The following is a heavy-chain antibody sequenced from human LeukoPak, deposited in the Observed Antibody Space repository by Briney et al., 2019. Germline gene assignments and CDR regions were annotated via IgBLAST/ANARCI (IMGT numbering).Heavy chain of an antibody. J-gene: IGHJ6*02. CDR2: INPNSGGT. V-gene: IGHV1-2*02. D-gene: IGHD3-9*01. CDR1: GYTFTGYY. Sequence: ASVKVSCKASGYTFTGYYMHWVRQAPGQGLEWMGWINPNSGGTNYAQKFQGRVTMTRDTSISTAYMELSRLRSDDTAVFFWPKTYYDILTGISLGMDVWGQGTTVTVSS. CDR3: PKTYYDILTGISLGMDV.